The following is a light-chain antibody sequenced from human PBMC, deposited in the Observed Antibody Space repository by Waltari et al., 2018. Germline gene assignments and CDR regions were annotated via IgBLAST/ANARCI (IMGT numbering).Light chain of an antibody. CDR1: SSDVGGYNF. Sequence: QSALTQPASVSGSPGQSITISCTGTSSDVGGYNFFSWYQHHPGKAPKLMIYDVSKRPSGVSYRFSGSKSGNTASLTISGLRPEDEADYYCCSYAGSTTFVFGTGTWVTVL. J-gene: IGLJ1*01. V-gene: IGLV2-23*02. CDR3: CSYAGSTTFV. CDR2: DVS.